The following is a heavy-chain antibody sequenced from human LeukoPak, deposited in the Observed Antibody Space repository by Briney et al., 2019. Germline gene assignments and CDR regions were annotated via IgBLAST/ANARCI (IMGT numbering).Heavy chain of an antibody. CDR3: AREEPSSGSYDY. V-gene: IGHV3-21*01. D-gene: IGHD1-26*01. J-gene: IGHJ4*02. CDR1: GFTFSSYS. CDR2: ISSSSSYI. Sequence: PGGSLRLSCAASGFTFSSYSMNWVRQAPGKGLEWVSSISSSSSYIYYADSVKGRFTISRDDAKNSLYLQMNSLRAEDTAVYYCAREEPSSGSYDYWGQGTLVTVSS.